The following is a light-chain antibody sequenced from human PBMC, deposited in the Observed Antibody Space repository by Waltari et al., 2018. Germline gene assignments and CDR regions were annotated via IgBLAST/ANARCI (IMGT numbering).Light chain of an antibody. CDR2: EVT. V-gene: IGLV2-8*01. J-gene: IGLJ1*01. CDR1: SSDVGAYNY. Sequence: QSALTQPPSASGSPGQSVTISCPGTSSDVGAYNYVSWYKQSPGKAPKLIIYEVTNRPSGFAARFSGSKSGNTASLTVSGLQADDEADYYCCSHGGSNIFYILGTGTTVTVL. CDR3: CSHGGSNIFYI.